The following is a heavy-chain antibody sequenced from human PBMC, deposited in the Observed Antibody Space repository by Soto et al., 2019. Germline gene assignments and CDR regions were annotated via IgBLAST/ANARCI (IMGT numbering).Heavy chain of an antibody. Sequence: ASVEVSSMASVSPLNGYYMHWVRQAPGQETEWMGWINPNSGGTNYAQKFQGWVTMTRDTSISTAYMELRRLRSNDTAVYYCARGQFTAMYCGSDYGMDVWGQGTTVTVSS. V-gene: IGHV1-2*04. CDR1: VSPLNGYY. CDR2: INPNSGGT. CDR3: ARGQFTAMYCGSDYGMDV. J-gene: IGHJ6*02. D-gene: IGHD5-18*01.